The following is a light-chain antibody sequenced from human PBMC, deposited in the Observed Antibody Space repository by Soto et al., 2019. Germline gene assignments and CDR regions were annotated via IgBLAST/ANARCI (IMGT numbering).Light chain of an antibody. Sequence: QPVLTQSPSASASLGASVKLTCTLSSGHSSYAIAWHQQQPEKGPRYLMNLNSDGSHSKGDGIPDRFSGSSSGAERYLTISSLQSEDEADYYCKTWGTGIVVFGGGTKVTVL. CDR1: SGHSSYA. V-gene: IGLV4-69*01. CDR2: LNSDGSH. J-gene: IGLJ2*01. CDR3: KTWGTGIVV.